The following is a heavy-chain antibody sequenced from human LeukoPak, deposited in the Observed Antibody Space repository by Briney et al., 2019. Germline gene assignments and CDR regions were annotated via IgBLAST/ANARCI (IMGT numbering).Heavy chain of an antibody. CDR2: VYYTGST. V-gene: IGHV4-59*01. CDR3: ARVFYGGSLGFDY. D-gene: IGHD4-23*01. CDR1: GGSINSYH. Sequence: SETLSLTCTVSGGSINSYHWSWIRQPPGKGLEWIGYVYYTGSTDYNPSLKSRVTMSVDTSRNQFSLNLTSVTAADTAIYYCARVFYGGSLGFDYWGQGILSPSPQ. J-gene: IGHJ4*02.